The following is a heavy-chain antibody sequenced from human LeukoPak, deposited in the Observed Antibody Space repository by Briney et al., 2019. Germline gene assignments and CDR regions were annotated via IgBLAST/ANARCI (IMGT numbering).Heavy chain of an antibody. Sequence: VGSLRLSCVASGFIFSHYGMHWVRQAPGKGLEWAAAISYDGSNTYYVDSVKGRFTISRDNSKNTLYLQMYSLRPEDTAMYFCAKDRPDIVVVPVAVRSLPLNGMDGWGQGTSVTVSS. CDR2: ISYDGSNT. D-gene: IGHD2-2*01. J-gene: IGHJ6*02. V-gene: IGHV3-30*18. CDR3: AKDRPDIVVVPVAVRSLPLNGMDG. CDR1: GFIFSHYG.